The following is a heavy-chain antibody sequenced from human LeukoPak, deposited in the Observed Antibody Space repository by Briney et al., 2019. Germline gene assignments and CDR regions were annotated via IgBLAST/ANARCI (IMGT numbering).Heavy chain of an antibody. V-gene: IGHV4-59*01. CDR1: GGSISSYY. D-gene: IGHD3-10*01. CDR3: ARGPYGSGSWFDP. CDR2: IYSSGST. Sequence: PSETLSLTCTVSGGSISSYYWSWIRQPPGKGLEWIGYIYSSGSTNYNPSLKSRVTISVDTSKNQFSLKLSSVTAADTAVYYCARGPYGSGSWFDPWGQGTLVTVSS. J-gene: IGHJ5*02.